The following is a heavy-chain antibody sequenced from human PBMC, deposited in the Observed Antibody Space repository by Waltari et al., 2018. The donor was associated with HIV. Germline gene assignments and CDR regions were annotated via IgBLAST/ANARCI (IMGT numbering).Heavy chain of an antibody. D-gene: IGHD2-21*02. J-gene: IGHJ4*02. CDR2: INDGGGRI. CDR3: ARVLKRTVTTSDF. V-gene: IGHV3-23*01. CDR1: GFIFRNYA. Sequence: EVQLLESGGSIVQPGGCLSLHCVASGFIFRNYAMNCVLHASGKGLEWVSVINDGGGRIFYADSVQGRFIISRDNSKNTLHLQMNSLRAEDTAVYHCARVLKRTVTTSDFWGQGTLVTVSS.